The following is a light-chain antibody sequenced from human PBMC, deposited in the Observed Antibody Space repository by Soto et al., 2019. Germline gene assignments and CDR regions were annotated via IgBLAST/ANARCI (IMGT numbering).Light chain of an antibody. Sequence: EIVLTQSPGTLSLSPGERATLSCSASQSVSSSYLACYQQKPGQAPRLLIYGASSRATGIPDRFSGSGSGTDFTLTISRLEPEDFAVYYCQQYGSSPTTFGQGTKVEIK. J-gene: IGKJ1*01. CDR1: QSVSSSY. V-gene: IGKV3-20*01. CDR2: GAS. CDR3: QQYGSSPTT.